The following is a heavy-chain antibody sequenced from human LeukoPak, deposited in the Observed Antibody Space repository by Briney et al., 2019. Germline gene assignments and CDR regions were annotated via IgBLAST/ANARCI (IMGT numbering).Heavy chain of an antibody. Sequence: PGGSLRLSCAASGYTFSSYGMHWVRQAPGKGLEWVAFIRFDGTIKDYADSVKGRFTISRDNSKNTLNLLMNSLRVEDTAMYYCARVGRGYDFWSGYSDSWGQGTLVTVSS. CDR1: GYTFSSYG. D-gene: IGHD3-3*01. CDR3: ARVGRGYDFWSGYSDS. CDR2: IRFDGTIK. J-gene: IGHJ4*02. V-gene: IGHV3-30*02.